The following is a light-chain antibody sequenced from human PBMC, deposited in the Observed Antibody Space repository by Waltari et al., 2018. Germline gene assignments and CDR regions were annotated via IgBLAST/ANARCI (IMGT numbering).Light chain of an antibody. CDR2: INN. CDR1: SSNIGSHS. V-gene: IGLV1-44*01. CDR3: STWDDNLKGV. J-gene: IGLJ2*01. Sequence: QSVLTQPPSASGTPGQRIIIPFSGSSSNIGSHSVNWYQQLPGTAPKLLIYINNQRTSGVPDRFSGSVSATSASLAISGLQFEDEADYYCSTWDDNLKGVFGGGTKLTVL.